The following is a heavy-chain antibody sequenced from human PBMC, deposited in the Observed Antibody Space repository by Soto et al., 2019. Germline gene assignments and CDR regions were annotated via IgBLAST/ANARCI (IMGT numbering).Heavy chain of an antibody. Sequence: LSLTCTVSGGSMSSNYWTWIRQSPGKGLEWIGYIYYTGSTKYNPSLKSRVTISLDTSKNQSSLRLTSVTSADTAVYYCARGGSYGDFFDYWGQGAQVTVSS. CDR3: ARGGSYGDFFDY. D-gene: IGHD4-17*01. V-gene: IGHV4-59*01. CDR1: GGSMSSNY. J-gene: IGHJ4*02. CDR2: IYYTGST.